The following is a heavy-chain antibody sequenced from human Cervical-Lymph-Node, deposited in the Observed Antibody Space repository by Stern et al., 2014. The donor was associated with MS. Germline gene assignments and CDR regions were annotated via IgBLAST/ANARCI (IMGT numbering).Heavy chain of an antibody. J-gene: IGHJ4*02. D-gene: IGHD5-24*01. V-gene: IGHV4-59*08. CDR3: ARHGMRRDGYNLRGLVVGY. CDR2: IYYSGST. Sequence: QVQLQESGPGLVKPSETLSLTCTVSGGSISSYYWSWIRQPPGKGLEWIGYIYYSGSTNYNPSLKSRVTISVDTSKNQFSLKLSSVTAADTAVYYCARHGMRRDGYNLRGLVVGYWGQGALVTVSS. CDR1: GGSISSYY.